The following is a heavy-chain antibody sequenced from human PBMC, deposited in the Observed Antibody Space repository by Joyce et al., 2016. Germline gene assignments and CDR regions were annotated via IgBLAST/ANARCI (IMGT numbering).Heavy chain of an antibody. CDR3: AKGGFYGSFDY. J-gene: IGHJ4*02. D-gene: IGHD4-17*01. V-gene: IGHV3-23*04. CDR2: LSATGSST. CDR1: GFTFSNFV. Sequence: EVQLVESGGGLVQPGGSLRLSCAASGFTFSNFVMTWVRQAPGKGLGWVSGLSATGSSTYYADSVKGRFTISRDNSKNTLFLQMSSLRADDTAVYYCAKGGFYGSFDYWGQGTLLTVSS.